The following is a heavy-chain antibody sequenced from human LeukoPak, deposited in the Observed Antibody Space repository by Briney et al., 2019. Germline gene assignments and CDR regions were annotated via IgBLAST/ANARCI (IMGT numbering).Heavy chain of an antibody. CDR1: GYTFSSYG. CDR2: ISGYNGNT. D-gene: IGHD2-2*01. CDR3: ARGGVCSSTSCYNFDY. V-gene: IGHV1-18*04. Sequence: ASVKVSCKASGYTFSSYGVSWVRQVPGQGLEWMGWISGYNGNTNYAQKFQGRVTMTRDTSISTAYMELSRLRSDDTAVYYCARGGVCSSTSCYNFDYWGQGTLVTVSS. J-gene: IGHJ4*02.